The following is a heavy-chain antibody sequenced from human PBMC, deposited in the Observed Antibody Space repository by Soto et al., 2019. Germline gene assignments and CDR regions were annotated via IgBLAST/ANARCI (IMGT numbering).Heavy chain of an antibody. D-gene: IGHD4-17*01. Sequence: GGSLRLSCAASGFTFSSYGMHWVRQAPGKGLEWVAVIWYDGSNKYYADSVKGRFTISRDNSKNTLYLQMNSLRAEDTAVYYCARVSYGDYHYFDYWGQGTLVTVSS. J-gene: IGHJ4*02. CDR2: IWYDGSNK. CDR1: GFTFSSYG. V-gene: IGHV3-33*01. CDR3: ARVSYGDYHYFDY.